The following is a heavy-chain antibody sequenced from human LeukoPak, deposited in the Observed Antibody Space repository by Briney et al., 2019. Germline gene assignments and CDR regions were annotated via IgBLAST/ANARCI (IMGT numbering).Heavy chain of an antibody. V-gene: IGHV3-33*06. CDR1: GFIFSHYG. CDR3: AKEGYCSGGSCYPWFDL. J-gene: IGHJ5*02. Sequence: PGGSLRLSCAASGFIFSHYGMHWVRQAPGKGLEWVAVIWYDGSNKYYADSVKGRFTISRDNSKNTLYLQMNSLRAEDTAVYYCAKEGYCSGGSCYPWFDLWGQGTLVTVSS. D-gene: IGHD2-15*01. CDR2: IWYDGSNK.